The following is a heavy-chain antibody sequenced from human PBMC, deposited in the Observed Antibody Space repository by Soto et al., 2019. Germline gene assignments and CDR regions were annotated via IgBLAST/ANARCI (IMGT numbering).Heavy chain of an antibody. Sequence: QVQLQESAPGLVKPSQTLSLTCTVCGGSISSVDYYWNWIRQLPGKGLEWIGYIYHTGSTYYNPSLKSRLLILVDTSKNQFSLRLTALTAADTAVYYCAREQVPTLDYYGMDVWGQGTTVTVSS. V-gene: IGHV4-31*03. CDR2: IYHTGST. CDR1: GGSISSVDYY. CDR3: AREQVPTLDYYGMDV. J-gene: IGHJ6*02.